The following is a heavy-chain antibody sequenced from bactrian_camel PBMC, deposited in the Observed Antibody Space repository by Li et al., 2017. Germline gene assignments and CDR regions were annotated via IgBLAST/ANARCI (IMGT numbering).Heavy chain of an antibody. J-gene: IGHJ6*01. Sequence: VQLVESGGGSVQAGGSLTLSCVATEYTYNSYCMAWFRQSPQTSWLERERVARIGIDGTTTYADSVKGRFTISRDNAKNTVYLQLNSLKSEDTALYYCATPDHPVVDSDYDVEFGYWGQGTQVTVS. CDR3: ATPDHPVVDSDYDVEFGY. CDR1: EYTYNSYC. D-gene: IGHD4*01. V-gene: IGHV3S63*01. CDR2: IGIDGTT.